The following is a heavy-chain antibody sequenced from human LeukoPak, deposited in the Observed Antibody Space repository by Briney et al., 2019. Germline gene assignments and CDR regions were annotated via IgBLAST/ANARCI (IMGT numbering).Heavy chain of an antibody. CDR3: ARLSWYCSGGSCLDY. CDR2: IYYSGST. J-gene: IGHJ4*02. V-gene: IGHV4-39*01. D-gene: IGHD2-15*01. CDR1: GGSISSSSYY. Sequence: ASETLSLTCTVSGGSISSSSYYWGWIRQPPGKGLEWIGSIYYSGSTYYNPSLKSRVTISVDTSKNQFSLKLSSVTAADTAVYYCARLSWYCSGGSCLDYWGQGTLVTVSS.